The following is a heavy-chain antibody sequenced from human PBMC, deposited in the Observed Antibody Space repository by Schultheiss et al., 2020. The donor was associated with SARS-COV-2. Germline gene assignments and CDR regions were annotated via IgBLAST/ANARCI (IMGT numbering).Heavy chain of an antibody. CDR3: ARTRDWGLNWYSSSWYYFDY. J-gene: IGHJ4*02. Sequence: SETLSLTCTVSGGSISSGGYYWSWIRQPPGKGLEWIGEINHSGSTNYNPSLKSRVTISVDTSKNQFSLKLSSVTAADTAVYYCARTRDWGLNWYSSSWYYFDYWGQGTLVTVSS. V-gene: IGHV4-39*07. CDR2: INHSGST. CDR1: GGSISSGGYY. D-gene: IGHD6-13*01.